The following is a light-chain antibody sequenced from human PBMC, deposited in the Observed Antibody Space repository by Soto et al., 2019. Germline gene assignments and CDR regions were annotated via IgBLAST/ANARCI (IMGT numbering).Light chain of an antibody. Sequence: QSVLTQPASVSGSPGQSITISCTGTSSDVGNYNFVSWYQQHPGKAPKVMIYEVSKRPSGVSNRFSGSKSGNTASLTISGLQAEDGADYYCCSYAGSSTWVFGGGTQLTVL. CDR3: CSYAGSSTWV. V-gene: IGLV2-23*02. J-gene: IGLJ3*02. CDR2: EVS. CDR1: SSDVGNYNF.